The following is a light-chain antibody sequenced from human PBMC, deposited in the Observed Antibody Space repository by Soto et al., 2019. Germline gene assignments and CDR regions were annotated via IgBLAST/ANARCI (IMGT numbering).Light chain of an antibody. Sequence: QSLLTHPPSLSGAPGQRVTISCTGSSSNIGAGYDVHWYQQRPGTGPKLLIFGNINRPSGVPDRFSGSKSGTSASLAITGLQAEDEGDYYCQSYDSTLSDRYVFGTGTKVTVL. CDR2: GNI. CDR3: QSYDSTLSDRYV. V-gene: IGLV1-40*01. CDR1: SSNIGAGYD. J-gene: IGLJ1*01.